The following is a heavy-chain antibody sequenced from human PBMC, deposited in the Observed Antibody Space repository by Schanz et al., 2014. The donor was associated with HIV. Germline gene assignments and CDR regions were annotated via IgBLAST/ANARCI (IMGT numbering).Heavy chain of an antibody. V-gene: IGHV3-33*08. CDR2: IWYDGTNK. CDR1: GFTFITYG. CDR3: ARSGQKRGKAGGDYYYYGMDV. D-gene: IGHD6-13*01. Sequence: VQLLESGGGLVQPGGSLRLSCAASGFTFITYGMHWVRQTPGKGLEWVAVIWYDGTNKYYADSVKGRFTISRDNSKNTLFLQMNRLRDEDTAVYHCARSGQKRGKAGGDYYYYGMDVWGQGTTVIVSS. J-gene: IGHJ6*02.